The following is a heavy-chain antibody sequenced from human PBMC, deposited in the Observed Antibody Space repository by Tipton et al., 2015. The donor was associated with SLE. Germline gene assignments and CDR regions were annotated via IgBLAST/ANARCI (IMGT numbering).Heavy chain of an antibody. V-gene: IGHV3-7*03. J-gene: IGHJ4*02. D-gene: IGHD3-22*01. CDR2: IKGDGSDK. Sequence: SLRLSCAASGFTFSDHWMYWVRQAPGKGLEWVANIKGDGSDKAYVDSVKGRFTISRDNAKKSLFLQMNSLRAEDTAVYYCAHRGTSSGYYYYFDYWGQGTLVTVSS. CDR3: AHRGTSSGYYYYFDY. CDR1: GFTFSDHW.